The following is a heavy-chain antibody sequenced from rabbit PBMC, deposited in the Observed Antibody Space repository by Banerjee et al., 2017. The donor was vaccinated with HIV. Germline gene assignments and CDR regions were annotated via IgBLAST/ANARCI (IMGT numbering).Heavy chain of an antibody. CDR1: GIDLSSDSH. J-gene: IGHJ4*01. CDR2: IDTGSRGST. V-gene: IGHV1S45*01. D-gene: IGHD6-1*01. CDR3: ARNAGYANGGDGYFKL. Sequence: QEQLVESGGGLVQPGGTLTLTCKASGIDLSSDSHMWWVRQAPGKGLEWIACIDTGSRGSTHYANWAKGRFTISKTSSTTVTLQMTSLTAADTATYFCARNAGYANGGDGYFKLWGQGTLSPS.